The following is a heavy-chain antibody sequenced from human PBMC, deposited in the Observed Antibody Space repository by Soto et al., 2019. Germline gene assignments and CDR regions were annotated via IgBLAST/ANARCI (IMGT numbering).Heavy chain of an antibody. V-gene: IGHV4-31*03. Sequence: SETLSLTCTVSGDAIYIGGYYWTWIRQHPGKGLEWIGYIYHTGKTYYNPSLESRVTMSVDTSKNQFSLKLASVTAADTAVYYCARGGSSTANWIDPWGQGTLVTVSS. J-gene: IGHJ5*02. CDR1: GDAIYIGGYY. D-gene: IGHD2-2*01. CDR3: ARGGSSTANWIDP. CDR2: IYHTGKT.